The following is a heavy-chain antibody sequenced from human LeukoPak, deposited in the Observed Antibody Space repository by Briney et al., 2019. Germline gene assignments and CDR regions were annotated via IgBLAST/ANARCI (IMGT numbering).Heavy chain of an antibody. J-gene: IGHJ5*02. CDR2: IYPGDSDT. D-gene: IGHD6-19*01. V-gene: IGHV5-51*01. CDR1: GYSFTSYW. CDR3: ARQGSSGWYFNRFDP. Sequence: GESLKISCKGSGYSFTSYWIGWVRQMPGKGLEWMGIIYPGDSDTRYSPSFQGQVTISADKSISTAYLQWSSLKASDTAMYYCARQGSSGWYFNRFDPWGQGTLVTVSS.